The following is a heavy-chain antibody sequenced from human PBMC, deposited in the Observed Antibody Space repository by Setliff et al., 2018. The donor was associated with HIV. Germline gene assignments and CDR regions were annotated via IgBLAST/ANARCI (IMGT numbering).Heavy chain of an antibody. J-gene: IGHJ6*03. D-gene: IGHD2-21*01. CDR3: ARGILFFYYMDI. CDR1: GASMSSYF. V-gene: IGHV4-59*08. Sequence: SETLSLTCTVSGASMSSYFWSWVRQTPGKGLEWIGYVLSSGSATYNPSLKSRVAMSVDTSKNQFSLSLASPTAADTAVYYCARGILFFYYMDIWGRGTTVTSP. CDR2: VLSSGSA.